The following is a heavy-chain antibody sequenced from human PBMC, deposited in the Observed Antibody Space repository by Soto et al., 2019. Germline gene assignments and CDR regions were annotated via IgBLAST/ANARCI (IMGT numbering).Heavy chain of an antibody. V-gene: IGHV3-43*01. CDR2: ISRDGGST. Sequence: PAGTLSLTCVVSGSTFINNTKHWVRKAQAQGLELVSIISRDGGSTYYENSVKDRFTTSRDNSKNSQYVQMNSLSTEETALYYCSNDMSREGFDPWGQGTLVTVSS. CDR1: GSTFINNT. CDR3: SNDMSREGFDP. J-gene: IGHJ5*02.